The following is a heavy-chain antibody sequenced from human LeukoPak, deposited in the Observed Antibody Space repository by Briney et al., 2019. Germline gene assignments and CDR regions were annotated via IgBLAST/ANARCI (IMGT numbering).Heavy chain of an antibody. Sequence: SETLSLTCAVYGGSLSGYYWSWIRQPPGKGLEWIGEINHSGSTNYNPSLKSRVTISVDTSKNQFSLKLSSVTAADTAVYYCARGRLRIGIAAAGRSGWFDPWGQGALVTVSS. J-gene: IGHJ5*02. CDR3: ARGRLRIGIAAAGRSGWFDP. CDR2: INHSGST. D-gene: IGHD6-13*01. CDR1: GGSLSGYY. V-gene: IGHV4-34*01.